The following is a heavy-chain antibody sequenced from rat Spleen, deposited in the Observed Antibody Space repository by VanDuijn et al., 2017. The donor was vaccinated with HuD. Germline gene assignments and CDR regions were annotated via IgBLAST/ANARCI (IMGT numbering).Heavy chain of an antibody. J-gene: IGHJ2*01. CDR2: ISYEGIST. D-gene: IGHD1-1*01. V-gene: IGHV5-22*01. CDR3: ARRGITGLWYFDC. CDR1: GLSFSNYD. Sequence: EVELVESGGGLVNPGRSMKLSCAASGLSFSNYDMAWVRQAPTKGLEWVGTISYEGISTYYGDSVKGRFTISRDNEKSTLYLQMSSLRSEDTATYYCARRGITGLWYFDCWGQGVMVTVSS.